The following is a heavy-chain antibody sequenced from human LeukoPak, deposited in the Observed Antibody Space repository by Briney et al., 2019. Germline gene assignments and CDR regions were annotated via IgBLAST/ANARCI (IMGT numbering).Heavy chain of an antibody. CDR2: IYYSGST. Sequence: SETLSLTCAVYGGSFSGYYWSWIRQPPGKGLEWIGYIYYSGSTNYNPSLKSRVTISVDTSKNQFSLKLGSVTAADTAVYYCARGGQLRLRNSFDCWGQGTLVTVSS. V-gene: IGHV4-59*01. J-gene: IGHJ4*02. CDR1: GGSFSGYY. D-gene: IGHD3-3*01. CDR3: ARGGQLRLRNSFDC.